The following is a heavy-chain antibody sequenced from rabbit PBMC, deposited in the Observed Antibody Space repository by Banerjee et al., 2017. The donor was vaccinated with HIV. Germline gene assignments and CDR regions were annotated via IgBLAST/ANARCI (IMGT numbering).Heavy chain of an antibody. CDR3: ARDGAGYADYMSLWYFNL. CDR1: GFSFSSSYY. V-gene: IGHV1S40*01. CDR2: IGAGSSGST. Sequence: QSLEESGGDLVKPGASLTLTCTASGFSFSSSYYMCWVRQAPGKGLEWIACIGAGSSGSTYYASWAKGRFTISKTSSTTVTLQMTSLTAADTATYFCARDGAGYADYMSLWYFNLWGPAPSSPS. D-gene: IGHD6-1*01. J-gene: IGHJ4*01.